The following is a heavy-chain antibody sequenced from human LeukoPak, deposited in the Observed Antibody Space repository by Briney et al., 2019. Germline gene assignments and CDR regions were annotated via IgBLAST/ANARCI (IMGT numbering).Heavy chain of an antibody. V-gene: IGHV1-46*01. Sequence: ASVKVSCKASGYTFTSYYMHWVRQAPGQGLEWMGIINPSSGSTSYAQKFQGRVTMTRDTSTSTVYMELSSLRSEDTAVYYCARDPMSTGYSSHFDYWGQGTLVTVSS. J-gene: IGHJ4*02. CDR1: GYTFTSYY. D-gene: IGHD3-9*01. CDR3: ARDPMSTGYSSHFDY. CDR2: INPSSGST.